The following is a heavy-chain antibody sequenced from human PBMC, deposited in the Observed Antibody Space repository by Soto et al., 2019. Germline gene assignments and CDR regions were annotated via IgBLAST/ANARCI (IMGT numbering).Heavy chain of an antibody. CDR3: ARGGASFAHPPGY. D-gene: IGHD1-26*01. J-gene: IGHJ4*02. CDR1: GFTFRNYW. CDR2: INHHERTT. V-gene: IGHV3-74*01. Sequence: EVQLVQSGGSLVQPAGSLRLSCTASGFTFRNYWMHWIRQAPVKGLLWVSRINHHERTTTYADAVKGRFTISRDNAKKAFFLQLNSLRADYTVVYFCARGGASFAHPPGYWGQGPLVSVSS.